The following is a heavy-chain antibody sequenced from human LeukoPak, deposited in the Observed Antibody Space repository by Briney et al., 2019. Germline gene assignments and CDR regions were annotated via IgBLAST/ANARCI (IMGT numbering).Heavy chain of an antibody. CDR2: ISYDGSNK. Sequence: PGGSLRLSCAASGFTFSSYAMHWVRQAPGKGLEWVAVISYDGSNKYYADSVKGRFTISRDNSKNTLYLQMNSLRAEDTAVYYCARDYEPTGWFGEFTYMDVWGKGTTVTVSS. J-gene: IGHJ6*03. CDR1: GFTFSSYA. D-gene: IGHD3-10*01. V-gene: IGHV3-30*01. CDR3: ARDYEPTGWFGEFTYMDV.